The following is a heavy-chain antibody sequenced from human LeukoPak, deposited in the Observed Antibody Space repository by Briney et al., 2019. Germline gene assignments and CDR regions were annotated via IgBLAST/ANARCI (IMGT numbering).Heavy chain of an antibody. V-gene: IGHV3-30*18. CDR1: GFTFSSYG. Sequence: PGRSLRLSCAASGFTFSSYGMHWVRQAPGKGLEWVAVISYDGSNKYYADSVKGRFTISRDNSKNTLYLQMNSLRAEDTAVYYCAKSPCGGDCYTAYYFDYWGQGALVTVSS. D-gene: IGHD2-21*02. CDR3: AKSPCGGDCYTAYYFDY. J-gene: IGHJ4*02. CDR2: ISYDGSNK.